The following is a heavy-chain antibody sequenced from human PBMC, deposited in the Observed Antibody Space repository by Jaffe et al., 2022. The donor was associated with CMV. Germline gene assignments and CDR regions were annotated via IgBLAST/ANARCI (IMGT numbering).Heavy chain of an antibody. Sequence: EVQLVESGGGLVQPGGSLRLSCSASGFTFSSYAMHWVRQAPGKGLEYVSAISSNGGSTYYADSVKGRFTISRDNSKNTLYLQMSSLRAEDTAVYYCVKTQPYYDILTGYYHGLYFDYWGQGTLVTVSS. CDR2: ISSNGGST. CDR3: VKTQPYYDILTGYYHGLYFDY. CDR1: GFTFSSYA. D-gene: IGHD3-9*01. J-gene: IGHJ4*02. V-gene: IGHV3-64D*06.